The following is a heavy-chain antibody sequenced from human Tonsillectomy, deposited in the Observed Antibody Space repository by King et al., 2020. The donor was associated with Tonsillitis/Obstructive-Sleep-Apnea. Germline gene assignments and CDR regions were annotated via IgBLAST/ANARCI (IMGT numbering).Heavy chain of an antibody. CDR3: ARELGYCSGGNCYSDY. D-gene: IGHD2-15*01. Sequence: VQLVESGGGLVKPGGSLRLSCAASGFTFSSYSMNWVRQAPGKGLEWVSSISSSSSYIYYADSVKGRFTISRDNAKNSLYLQMNSLRAEDTAVYYFARELGYCSGGNCYSDYWGQGTLVTVSS. J-gene: IGHJ4*02. V-gene: IGHV3-21*01. CDR1: GFTFSSYS. CDR2: ISSSSSYI.